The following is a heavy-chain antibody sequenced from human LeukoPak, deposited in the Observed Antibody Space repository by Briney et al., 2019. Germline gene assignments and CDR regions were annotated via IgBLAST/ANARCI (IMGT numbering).Heavy chain of an antibody. CDR3: ARGDGGNSGPRRAFDY. V-gene: IGHV1-46*01. Sequence: ASVKVSCKASGYTFTSYYMHWVRQAPGQGLEWMGIINPSGGSTSYAQKFQGRVTTTRDTSTSTVYMELSSLRSEDTAVYYCARGDGGNSGPRRAFDYWGQGTLVTVSS. CDR2: INPSGGST. D-gene: IGHD4-23*01. CDR1: GYTFTSYY. J-gene: IGHJ4*02.